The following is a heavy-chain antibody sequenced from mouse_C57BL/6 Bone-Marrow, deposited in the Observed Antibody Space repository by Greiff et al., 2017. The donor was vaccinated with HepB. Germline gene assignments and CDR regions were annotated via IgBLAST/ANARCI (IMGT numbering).Heavy chain of an antibody. CDR1: GFTFSSYA. CDR3: ARERGFYYDYGFAY. V-gene: IGHV5-4*01. CDR2: ISDGGSYT. J-gene: IGHJ3*01. Sequence: EVKLVESGGGLVKPGGSLKLSCAASGFTFSSYAMSWVRQTPEKRLGWVATISDGGSYTYYPDNVKGRFTISRDNAKNNLYLQMSHLKSEDTAMYYCARERGFYYDYGFAYWGQGTLVTVSA. D-gene: IGHD2-4*01.